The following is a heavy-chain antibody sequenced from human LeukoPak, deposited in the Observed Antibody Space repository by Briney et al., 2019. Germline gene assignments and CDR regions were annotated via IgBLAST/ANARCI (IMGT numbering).Heavy chain of an antibody. Sequence: PSETLSLTCTVSGGSISSGGYYWLWIRQHPGKGLEWIGYIYYSGSTYYNPSLKSRVTISVDSSKNQFSLKLSSVTAADTAVYYCARMILGGVIVWGQGTLVTVSS. D-gene: IGHD3-16*02. J-gene: IGHJ4*02. CDR1: GGSISSGGYY. CDR3: ARMILGGVIV. CDR2: IYYSGST. V-gene: IGHV4-31*03.